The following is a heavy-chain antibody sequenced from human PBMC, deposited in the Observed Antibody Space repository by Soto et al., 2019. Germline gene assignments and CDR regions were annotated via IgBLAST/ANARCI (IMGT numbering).Heavy chain of an antibody. CDR3: AKPVYGSGSPDY. CDR2: IAETGSGT. CDR1: GLNFNGYT. J-gene: IGHJ4*02. V-gene: IGHV3-23*01. D-gene: IGHD3-10*01. Sequence: GSLRLSCATSGLNFNGYTMSWVRPAPGQGLEWVSGIAETGSGTYYADSVKGRFTISRDNSENTLYLQMNNLRAEDTAIYYCAKPVYGSGSPDYWGQGTLVTVSS.